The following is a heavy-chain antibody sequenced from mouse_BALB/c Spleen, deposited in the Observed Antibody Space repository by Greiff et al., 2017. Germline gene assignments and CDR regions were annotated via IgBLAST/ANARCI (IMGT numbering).Heavy chain of an antibody. V-gene: IGHV3-2*02. CDR1: GYSITSDYA. CDR2: ISYSGST. Sequence: VQLKESGPGLVKPSQSLSLTCTVTGYSITSDYAWNWIRQFPGNKLEWMGYISYSGSTSYNPSLKSRISITRDTSKNQFFLQLNSVTTEDTATYYCATIYYGYDRYAMDYWGQGTSVTVSS. D-gene: IGHD2-2*01. CDR3: ATIYYGYDRYAMDY. J-gene: IGHJ4*01.